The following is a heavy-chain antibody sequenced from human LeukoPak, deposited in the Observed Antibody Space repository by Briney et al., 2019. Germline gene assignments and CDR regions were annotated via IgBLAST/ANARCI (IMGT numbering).Heavy chain of an antibody. J-gene: IGHJ4*02. D-gene: IGHD3-3*01. CDR3: AKDLGYYDFWNSYSATGN. V-gene: IGHV3-30*18. CDR1: GFTFSSYG. Sequence: GSLRLPCAASGFTFSSYGMHWVRQAPGKGLEWVAVISYDGSNKYYADSVKGRFTISRDNSKNTLYLQMNSLRAEDTTVYYYAKDLGYYDFWNSYSATGNWGQGTLVTVSS. CDR2: ISYDGSNK.